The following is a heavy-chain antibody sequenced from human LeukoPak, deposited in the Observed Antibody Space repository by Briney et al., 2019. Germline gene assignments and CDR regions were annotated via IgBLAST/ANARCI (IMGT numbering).Heavy chain of an antibody. Sequence: GGSLRLSCAASGFIFSSNWMGWVRQAPGKGLEWVANIKQEGSDKYYVDSVKGRFTISRDNAKNSLYLQMNSLRAEDTAVYYCARGRYTSSWYPDYSDYWGQGTLVTVSS. V-gene: IGHV3-7*01. J-gene: IGHJ4*02. CDR1: GFIFSSNW. CDR3: ARGRYTSSWYPDYSDY. D-gene: IGHD6-13*01. CDR2: IKQEGSDK.